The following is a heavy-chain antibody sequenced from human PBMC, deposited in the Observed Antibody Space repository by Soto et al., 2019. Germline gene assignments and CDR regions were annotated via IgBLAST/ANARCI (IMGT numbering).Heavy chain of an antibody. Sequence: EVQLVESGGGLVQPGGSLRLSCAASGFTFSSYWMSWVRQAPGKGLEWVANIKQDGSEKYYVDSVKGRFTISRDNAKNSLYLQMNSLRAEDTAVYYCAREGAVDFDYGVLHFDYWGQGTLVTVSS. V-gene: IGHV3-7*03. CDR2: IKQDGSEK. D-gene: IGHD4-17*01. CDR3: AREGAVDFDYGVLHFDY. CDR1: GFTFSSYW. J-gene: IGHJ4*02.